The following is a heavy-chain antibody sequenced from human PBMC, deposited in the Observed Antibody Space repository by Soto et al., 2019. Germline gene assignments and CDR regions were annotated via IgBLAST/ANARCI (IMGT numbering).Heavy chain of an antibody. J-gene: IGHJ6*02. V-gene: IGHV3-33*01. Sequence: GGSLRLSCAASGFTFSSYGMHWVRQAPGKGLEWVAVIWYDGSNKYYADSVKGRFTISRDNSKNTLYLQMNSLRAEDTAVYYCARELRIFGVVSRAIYYYYGMDVWGQGTTVTVSS. CDR1: GFTFSSYG. CDR2: IWYDGSNK. CDR3: ARELRIFGVVSRAIYYYYGMDV. D-gene: IGHD3-3*01.